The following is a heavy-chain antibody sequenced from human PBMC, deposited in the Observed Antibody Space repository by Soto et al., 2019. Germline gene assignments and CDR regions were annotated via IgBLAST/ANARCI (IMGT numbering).Heavy chain of an antibody. CDR3: ARLRDGAAAGTNWAWFDP. Sequence: SETLSLTCTVSGGSISSYYWSWIRQPPGKGLEWIGYIYYSGSTNYNPSLKSRVTISVDTSKNQFSLKLSSVTAADTAVYYCARLRDGAAAGTNWAWFDPWGQGTLVTVSS. D-gene: IGHD6-13*01. J-gene: IGHJ5*02. CDR2: IYYSGST. CDR1: GGSISSYY. V-gene: IGHV4-59*08.